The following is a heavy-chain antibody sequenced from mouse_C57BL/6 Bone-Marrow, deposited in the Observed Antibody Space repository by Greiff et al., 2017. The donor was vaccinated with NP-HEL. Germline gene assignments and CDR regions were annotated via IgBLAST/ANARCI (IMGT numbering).Heavy chain of an antibody. D-gene: IGHD3-1*01. J-gene: IGHJ4*01. CDR2: IYPRSGNT. CDR3: ARPGLHAMDY. V-gene: IGHV1-81*01. CDR1: GYTFTSYG. Sequence: QVQLQQSGAELARPGASVKLSCKASGYTFTSYGISWVKQRTGQGLEWIGEIYPRSGNTYYNEKFKGKATLTADKSSSTAYMELRSLTSEDSAVYFCARPGLHAMDYWGQGTSVTVSS.